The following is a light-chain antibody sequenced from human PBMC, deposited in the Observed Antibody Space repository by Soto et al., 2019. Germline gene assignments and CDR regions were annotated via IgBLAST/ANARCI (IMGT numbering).Light chain of an antibody. CDR2: GAS. V-gene: IGKV3-20*01. J-gene: IGKJ2*01. CDR1: QSVSSSY. CDR3: QQYGSSPNT. Sequence: EIVLTQSPGTLSLSPGERATLSCRASQSVSSSYLAWYQQKPGQAPRLLIYGASSRATGNPDRFSGSGAGTDLTLTISRLEPEDSAVYYCQQYGSSPNTFGQGTKLEIK.